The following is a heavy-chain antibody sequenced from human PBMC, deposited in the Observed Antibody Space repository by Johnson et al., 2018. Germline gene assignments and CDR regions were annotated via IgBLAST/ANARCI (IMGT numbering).Heavy chain of an antibody. Sequence: QVQLQQSGPGLVKPSETLSLTCTVSGGSISSSTYYWGWIRQPPGKGLEWIGSIYYSGRTYYNPSLKSRVTISGDTSKNQFSLKLSPVTAADTAVYYCSGIGATLAFDMWGQGTMVTVSS. CDR3: SGIGATLAFDM. CDR1: GGSISSSTYY. CDR2: IYYSGRT. V-gene: IGHV4-39*07. J-gene: IGHJ3*02. D-gene: IGHD1-1*01.